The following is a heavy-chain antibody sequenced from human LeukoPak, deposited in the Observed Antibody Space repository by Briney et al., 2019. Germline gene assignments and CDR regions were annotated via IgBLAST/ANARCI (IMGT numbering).Heavy chain of an antibody. CDR1: GFTFGDYA. Sequence: GRSPRLSCTASGFTFGDYAMSWVRQAPGKGLEWVGFIRSKAYGGTTEYAASVKGRFTISRDDSKSIAYLQMNSLKTEDTAVYYCTRDRSYSGNSVWIDYWGQGTLVTVSS. J-gene: IGHJ4*02. V-gene: IGHV3-49*04. CDR3: TRDRSYSGNSVWIDY. D-gene: IGHD4-23*01. CDR2: IRSKAYGGTT.